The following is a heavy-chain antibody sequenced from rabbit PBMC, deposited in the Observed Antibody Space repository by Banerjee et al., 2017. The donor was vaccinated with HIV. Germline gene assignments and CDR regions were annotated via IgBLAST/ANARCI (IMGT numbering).Heavy chain of an antibody. CDR3: VREAYASVSGVFTGSL. D-gene: IGHD1-1*01. CDR1: GFDLSNYYY. CDR2: IDPVFGGA. Sequence: QEQLEESGGGLVKPGGTLTLTCKASGFDLSNYYYTCWVRQAPGKGLEWIGYIDPVFGGAYYANWVNGRFSISRENTQNTLYLQLNSLTAADTATYFCVREAYASVSGVFTGSLWGPGTLVTVS. J-gene: IGHJ4*01. V-gene: IGHV1S43*01.